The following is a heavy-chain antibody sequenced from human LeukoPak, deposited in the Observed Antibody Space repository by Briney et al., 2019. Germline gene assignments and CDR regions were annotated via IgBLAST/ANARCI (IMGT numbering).Heavy chain of an antibody. Sequence: ASVKVSCKVSGYTLTELSMHWVRQAPGKGLEWMGGFDPEDGETIYAQKFQGRVTMTEDTSTDTAYMELSSLRSEDTAVYYCATGRGPPGPPPAAILRSSAFDIWGQGTMVTVSS. V-gene: IGHV1-24*01. D-gene: IGHD2-2*02. CDR3: ATGRGPPGPPPAAILRSSAFDI. CDR2: FDPEDGET. J-gene: IGHJ3*02. CDR1: GYTLTELS.